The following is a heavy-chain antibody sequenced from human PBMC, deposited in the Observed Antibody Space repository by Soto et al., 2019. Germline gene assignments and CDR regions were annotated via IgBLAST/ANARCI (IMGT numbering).Heavy chain of an antibody. Sequence: ASVKVSCKASGYTFTGYYMHWVRQAPGQGLEWMGWINPNSGGTNYAQKFQGWVTMTRDTSISTAYMELSRLRSDDTAVYYCARDQGWNYGERRLSFRLDPWGQGTLVTVSS. CDR3: ARDQGWNYGERRLSFRLDP. D-gene: IGHD1-7*01. V-gene: IGHV1-2*04. CDR2: INPNSGGT. J-gene: IGHJ5*02. CDR1: GYTFTGYY.